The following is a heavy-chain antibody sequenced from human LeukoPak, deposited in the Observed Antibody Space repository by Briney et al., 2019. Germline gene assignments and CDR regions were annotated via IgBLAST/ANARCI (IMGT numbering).Heavy chain of an antibody. V-gene: IGHV4-59*01. J-gene: IGHJ6*02. D-gene: IGHD5-12*01. CDR1: GGSISSYY. CDR3: ARGESKRYSGYDYYVMDV. Sequence: KTSETLSLTCTVSGGSISSYYWSWIRQPPGKGLEWIGDINYSGSTNYNPSLKRRVTISVDTSKNQFPLKVSSVTAADTAVYYCARGESKRYSGYDYYVMDVWGQGTTVTVSS. CDR2: INYSGST.